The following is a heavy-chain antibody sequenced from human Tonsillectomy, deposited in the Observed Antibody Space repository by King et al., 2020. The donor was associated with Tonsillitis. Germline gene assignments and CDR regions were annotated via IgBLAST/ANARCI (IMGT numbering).Heavy chain of an antibody. CDR1: GYIFTSYW. CDR3: ARQGDHYFGSGSFTD. V-gene: IGHV5-51*01. CDR2: IHPGDSDT. D-gene: IGHD3-10*01. Sequence: VQLVQSGAEVKKPGESLKISCQGSGYIFTSYWIGWVRHMPGKGLEWMGIIHPGDSDTRYSPSFQGQVAISAARSIGTAYLQWSSLKASDTAIYYCARQGDHYFGSGSFTDWGQGTLVTVSS. J-gene: IGHJ4*02.